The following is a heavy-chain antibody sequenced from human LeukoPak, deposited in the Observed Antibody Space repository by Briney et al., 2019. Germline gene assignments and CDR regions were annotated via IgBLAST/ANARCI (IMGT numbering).Heavy chain of an antibody. J-gene: IGHJ4*02. CDR3: ARDLGYTTDY. CDR1: GFTFSSYA. V-gene: IGHV3-23*01. CDR2: IDNSGTT. D-gene: IGHD3-16*01. Sequence: PGGSLRLSCAASGFTFSSYAMSWVRQAPGKGLEWLSIIDNSGTTYAESVKGRFTISRDNSKNTVFLQMNSLRGEDTAIYFCARDLGYTTDYWGQGTLVTVSS.